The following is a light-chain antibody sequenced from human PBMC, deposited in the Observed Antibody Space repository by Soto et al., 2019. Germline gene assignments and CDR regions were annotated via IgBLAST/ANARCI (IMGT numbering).Light chain of an antibody. CDR1: SGHSNYV. Sequence: QPVLTQSPSASASLGASVKLTCTLSSGHSNYVIAWHQQQPEKGPRYLMKRNSDGSHSKGDGIPDRFSGSSSGAERYLTIPSLQAWDEADYFCQTWDTGIPGFGGGNKLTVL. CDR3: QTWDTGIPG. CDR2: RNSDGSH. J-gene: IGLJ2*01. V-gene: IGLV4-69*01.